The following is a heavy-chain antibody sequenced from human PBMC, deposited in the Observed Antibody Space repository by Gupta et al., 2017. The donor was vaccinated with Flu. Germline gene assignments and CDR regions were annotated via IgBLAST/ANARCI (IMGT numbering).Heavy chain of an antibody. V-gene: IGHV3-74*01. CDR1: GFTFSTYW. CDR2: LNGDGSRK. Sequence: EVQLVESGGGLVQRGGSLRLSCAAAGFTFSTYWMHWVRQAPGKGLVWVSGLNGDGSRKDYSDSVKGRFTISRDNAKNTLFLQMNSLRAEDTAVYYCARGESGTNYRDAFDIWGQGTMVTVSS. D-gene: IGHD1-26*01. CDR3: ARGESGTNYRDAFDI. J-gene: IGHJ3*02.